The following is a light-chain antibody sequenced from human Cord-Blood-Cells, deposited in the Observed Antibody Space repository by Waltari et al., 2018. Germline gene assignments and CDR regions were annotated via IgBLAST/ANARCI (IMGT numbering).Light chain of an antibody. CDR2: DVS. V-gene: IGLV2-14*01. CDR3: SSYTSSSTVV. J-gene: IGLJ2*01. CDR1: SSDVGGYNY. Sequence: QSALTQPASASGSPGQSITISCTGTSSDVGGYNYVYWYQQHPGKAPKLTIYDVSIRPSWFSNRFAGSNSGNTASLTISGLQAEDEADYYCSSYTSSSTVVFGGGTKLTVL.